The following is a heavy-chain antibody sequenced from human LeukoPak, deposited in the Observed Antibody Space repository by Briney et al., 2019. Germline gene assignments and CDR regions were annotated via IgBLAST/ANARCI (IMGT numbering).Heavy chain of an antibody. CDR2: IYPGDSDT. CDR1: GYSFTSYW. J-gene: IGHJ4*02. V-gene: IGHV5-51*01. CDR3: ARWLGYCSSSSCYQPFDY. Sequence: KRGESLKISCKGIGYSFTSYWIGWVRQLPGKGLEWMGIIYPGDSDTRYSPPFQGQVTISVNKSISTAYLQWSSLKASDTAMYYWARWLGYCSSSSCYQPFDYWGQGTLVTVSS. D-gene: IGHD2-2*03.